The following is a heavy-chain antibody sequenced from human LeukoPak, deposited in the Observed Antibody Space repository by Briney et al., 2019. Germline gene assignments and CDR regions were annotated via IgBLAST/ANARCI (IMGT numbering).Heavy chain of an antibody. CDR2: IYYSGST. CDR3: ARDKGSSSWYRYYGMDV. Sequence: SETLSLTCSVSGASISSTSYYWSWIRQPPGKGLEWIGYIYYSGSTNYNPSLKSRVTISVDTSKNQFSLKLSSVTAADTAVYYCARDKGSSSWYRYYGMDVWGQGTTVTVSS. D-gene: IGHD6-13*01. CDR1: GASISSTSYY. V-gene: IGHV4-61*01. J-gene: IGHJ6*02.